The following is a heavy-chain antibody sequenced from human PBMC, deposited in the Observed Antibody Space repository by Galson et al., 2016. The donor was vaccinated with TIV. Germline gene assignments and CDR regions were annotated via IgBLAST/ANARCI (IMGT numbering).Heavy chain of an antibody. D-gene: IGHD5-18*01. V-gene: IGHV1-69*13. J-gene: IGHJ6*02. CDR3: AKDRNTAMDTYHQYYGMDV. Sequence: SVKVSCKASGDTFLSYPFNWVRQAPGQGLEWMGGFIPLFGTPNYAQQFQGRVTTTAAESTSTVHMELSSLRSEDTAVYCCAKDRNTAMDTYHQYYGMDVWGQGTTVTVSS. CDR2: FIPLFGTP. CDR1: GDTFLSYP.